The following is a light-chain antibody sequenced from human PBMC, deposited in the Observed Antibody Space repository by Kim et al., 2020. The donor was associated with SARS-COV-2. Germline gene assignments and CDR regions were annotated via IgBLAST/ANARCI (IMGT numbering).Light chain of an antibody. J-gene: IGKJ1*01. V-gene: IGKV1-27*01. CDR3: QKYKSALWT. Sequence: DIQMTQSPSSLSASVGDRVTITCRASQGIRNYLAWYQQKPGKVPKLLIYAASTLQSGVPSRFSGSGSGTDFTLTISSLQPEDVATYYCQKYKSALWTFGQGTKVDIK. CDR1: QGIRNY. CDR2: AAS.